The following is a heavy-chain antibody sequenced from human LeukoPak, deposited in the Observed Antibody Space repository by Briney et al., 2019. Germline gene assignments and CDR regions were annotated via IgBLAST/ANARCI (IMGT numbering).Heavy chain of an antibody. V-gene: IGHV3-30*01. Sequence: GGPLRLSCAASGFTFSSYAMHWVRQAPGKGLEWVAVISYDGSNKYYADSVKGRFTISRDNSKNTLYLQMNSLRAEDTAVYYCARVGSSSGYYYYYMDVWGKGTTVTVSS. D-gene: IGHD6-6*01. J-gene: IGHJ6*03. CDR1: GFTFSSYA. CDR2: ISYDGSNK. CDR3: ARVGSSSGYYYYYMDV.